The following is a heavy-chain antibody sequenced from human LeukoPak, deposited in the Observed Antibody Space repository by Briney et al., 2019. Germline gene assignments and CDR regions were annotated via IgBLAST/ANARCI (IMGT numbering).Heavy chain of an antibody. CDR2: IYYSGST. Sequence: SETLSLTCTVSGGSISSYYWSCIRQPPGKGLEWIGYIYYSGSTNYNPSLKSRVTISVDTSKNQFSLKLSSVTAADTAVYYCAREEGMTTVTLGGFDPWGQGTLVTVSS. V-gene: IGHV4-59*01. CDR1: GGSISSYY. CDR3: AREEGMTTVTLGGFDP. J-gene: IGHJ5*01. D-gene: IGHD4-11*01.